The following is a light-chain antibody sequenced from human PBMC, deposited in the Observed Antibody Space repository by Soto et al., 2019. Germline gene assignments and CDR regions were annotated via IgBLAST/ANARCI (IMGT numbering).Light chain of an antibody. V-gene: IGKV1-39*01. J-gene: IGKJ2*01. CDR1: QSISSY. CDR3: QQSYSTPYT. Sequence: TQSPATLSLSPGERATLSCRASQSISSYLAWYQQKPGKAPKLLIYDASSMQSGIPSRFSGSGSGTDFTLTISSLQPEDFATYYCQQSYSTPYTFGQGTNVDIK. CDR2: DAS.